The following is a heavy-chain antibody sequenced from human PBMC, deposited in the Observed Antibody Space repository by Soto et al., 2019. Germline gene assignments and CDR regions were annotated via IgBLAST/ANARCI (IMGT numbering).Heavy chain of an antibody. CDR1: GFTFRSYA. J-gene: IGHJ4*02. CDR3: AKGFGASRSPFDS. Sequence: GGSLRLSCAASGFTFRSYAMNWVRQAPGKGPEWVSGISGSGDSTYHANSVKGRFTISRDNSKNTLYLQVNSLRVEDTAVYYCAKGFGASRSPFDSWGQGTLVTVSS. D-gene: IGHD3-16*01. CDR2: ISGSGDST. V-gene: IGHV3-23*01.